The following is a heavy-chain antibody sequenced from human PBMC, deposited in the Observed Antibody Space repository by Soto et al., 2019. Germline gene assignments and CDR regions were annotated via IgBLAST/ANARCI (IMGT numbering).Heavy chain of an antibody. J-gene: IGHJ4*02. CDR2: IYHSGST. CDR1: GGSISSGGYS. Sequence: SETLSLTCAVSGGSISSGGYSWSWIRQPPGKGLEWIGYIYHSGSTYYNPSLKSRVTISVDRSKNQFSLKLSSVTAADTAVYYCARGGSSGYYPLYYCEYWGQGTLGTVXS. CDR3: ARGGSSGYYPLYYCEY. D-gene: IGHD3-22*01. V-gene: IGHV4-30-2*01.